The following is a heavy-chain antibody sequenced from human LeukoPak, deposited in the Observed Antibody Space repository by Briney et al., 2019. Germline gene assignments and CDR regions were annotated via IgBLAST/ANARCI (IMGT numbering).Heavy chain of an antibody. CDR1: GYTFTGYY. CDR3: ARGPTVTTVYYYYMDV. Sequence: GASVKVSCKASGYTFTGYYMHWVRQAPGQGLEWMGWINTNTGNPTYAQGLTGRFVFSLDTSVSTAYLQISSLKAEDTAVYYCARGPTVTTVYYYYMDVWGKGTTVTVSS. V-gene: IGHV7-4-1*02. D-gene: IGHD4-17*01. CDR2: INTNTGNP. J-gene: IGHJ6*03.